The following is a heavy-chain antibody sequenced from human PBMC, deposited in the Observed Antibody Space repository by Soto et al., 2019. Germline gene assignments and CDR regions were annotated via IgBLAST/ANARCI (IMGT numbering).Heavy chain of an antibody. Sequence: ASETLSLTCTVSGGSISSYYWSWIRQPPGKGLEWIGYIYYSGSTNYNPSLKSRVTISVDTSKNQFSLKLSSVTAADTAVYYCAREGGSSWYLDYWGQGTLVTVPS. J-gene: IGHJ4*02. V-gene: IGHV4-59*12. CDR2: IYYSGST. CDR1: GGSISSYY. CDR3: AREGGSSWYLDY. D-gene: IGHD6-13*01.